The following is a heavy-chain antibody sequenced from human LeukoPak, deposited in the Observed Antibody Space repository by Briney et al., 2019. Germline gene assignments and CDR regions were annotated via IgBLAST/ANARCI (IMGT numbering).Heavy chain of an antibody. V-gene: IGHV3-23*01. CDR3: ANSSLG. CDR2: ISDSGDRT. J-gene: IGHJ4*02. Sequence: PGGSLRLSCAASGFTFNRYALTWVRQAPGKGLEWVSSISDSGDRTHYPDSVKGRFPTSRVNSQNTLLLQMSNLITEETAVYYCANSSLGWGQGTLVTVSS. CDR1: GFTFNRYA.